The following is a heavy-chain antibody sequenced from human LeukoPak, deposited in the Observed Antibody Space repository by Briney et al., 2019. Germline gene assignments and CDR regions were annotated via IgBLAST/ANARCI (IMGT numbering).Heavy chain of an antibody. Sequence: GGSLRLSCAASGFTFSRYRMNWVRQAPGKGLEWVANIKQDGSEKYYVDSVKGRFTISRDSAKNSLFLQMNSLRAEDTAVYYCARDTRTFDYWGQGTLVTVSS. CDR3: ARDTRTFDY. J-gene: IGHJ4*02. CDR2: IKQDGSEK. D-gene: IGHD1-26*01. V-gene: IGHV3-7*01. CDR1: GFTFSRYR.